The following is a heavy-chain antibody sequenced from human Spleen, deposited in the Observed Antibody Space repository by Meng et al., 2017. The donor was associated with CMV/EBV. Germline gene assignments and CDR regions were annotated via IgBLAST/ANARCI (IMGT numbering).Heavy chain of an antibody. CDR1: GGSVSIGIYY. CDR3: ARSEWLGGGFGELGGAFDI. Sequence: SETLSLTCTVSGGSVSIGIYYWMWIRQPPGKGLEWVGYISHTGSMNYKPSLKSRVTMSVDTSKNQFSLKLNSVTAADTAVYYCARSEWLGGGFGELGGAFDIWGQGTMVTVSS. CDR2: ISHTGSM. V-gene: IGHV4-61*01. J-gene: IGHJ3*02. D-gene: IGHD3-10*01.